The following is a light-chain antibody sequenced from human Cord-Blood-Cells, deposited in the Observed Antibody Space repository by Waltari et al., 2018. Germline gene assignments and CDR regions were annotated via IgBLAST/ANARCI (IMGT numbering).Light chain of an antibody. J-gene: IGLJ3*02. Sequence: SYELTQPPSVSVSPGQTASITCSGDKLGDKYACWYQQKTGQSPVLVIYQDSKRPSGIPERFSGANDGNTATLTISGTQAMDEADYDCQAWDSSTAVFGGGTKLTVL. V-gene: IGLV3-1*01. CDR2: QDS. CDR3: QAWDSSTAV. CDR1: KLGDKY.